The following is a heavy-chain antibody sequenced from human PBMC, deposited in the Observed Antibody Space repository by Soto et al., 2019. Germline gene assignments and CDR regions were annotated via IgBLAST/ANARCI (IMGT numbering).Heavy chain of an antibody. D-gene: IGHD6-19*01. J-gene: IGHJ4*02. Sequence: GGSLRLSCAASGFTFSSYSMNWVRQAPGKGLEWVSSISSSSSYIYYADSVKGRFTISRDNAKNSLYLQMNSLRAEDTAVYYCARPPYSSGLSLDNWGQGTLVTVSS. CDR2: ISSSSSYI. V-gene: IGHV3-21*01. CDR1: GFTFSSYS. CDR3: ARPPYSSGLSLDN.